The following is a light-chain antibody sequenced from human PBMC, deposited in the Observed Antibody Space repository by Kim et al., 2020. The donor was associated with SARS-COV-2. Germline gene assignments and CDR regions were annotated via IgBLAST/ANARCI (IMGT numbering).Light chain of an antibody. CDR2: EVS. CDR3: CSHAGSYSLWV. J-gene: IGLJ3*02. V-gene: IGLV2-8*01. Sequence: QSALTQPPSASGSPGQSVTISCTGTSSDVGAYNYVSWYQQRPGKAPQLMIDEVSKRPSGVPDRFSGSKSGNTASLTVSGLQAEDDADYYCCSHAGSYSLWVFGGGTKVTVL. CDR1: SSDVGAYNY.